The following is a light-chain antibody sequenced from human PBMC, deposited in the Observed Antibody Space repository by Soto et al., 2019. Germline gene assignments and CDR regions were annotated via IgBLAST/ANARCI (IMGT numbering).Light chain of an antibody. J-gene: IGLJ1*01. CDR1: SSAVGGYNY. V-gene: IGLV2-14*01. CDR3: SSYTSSSTV. Sequence: QSVLTQPASVSGSPGQSITISCTGTSSAVGGYNYVSWYQQHPGKAPKLMIYEVSNRPSGVSNRFSGSKSGNTASLTISGLQAEDEADYYCSSYTSSSTVFGTGTKVTVL. CDR2: EVS.